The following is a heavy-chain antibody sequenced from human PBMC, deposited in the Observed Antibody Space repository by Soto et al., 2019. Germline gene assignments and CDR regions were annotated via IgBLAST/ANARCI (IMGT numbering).Heavy chain of an antibody. CDR2: ISAYNGNT. D-gene: IGHD3-3*01. V-gene: IGHV1-18*01. CDR1: GYTFTSYG. Sequence: ASVKVSCKASGYTFTSYGISWVRQAPEQGLEWMGWISAYNGNTNYAQKLQGRVTMTTDTSTSTAYMELRSLRSDDTAVYYCARDKGDFWSGYYTSYYYYYMDVWGKGTAVTVSS. J-gene: IGHJ6*03. CDR3: ARDKGDFWSGYYTSYYYYYMDV.